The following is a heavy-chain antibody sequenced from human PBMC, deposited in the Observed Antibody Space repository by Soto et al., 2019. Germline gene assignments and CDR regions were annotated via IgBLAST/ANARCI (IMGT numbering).Heavy chain of an antibody. CDR3: AFNGGNYYDSSGYYYRNGILDY. CDR1: GGTFSSYA. CDR2: IIPIFGTA. V-gene: IGHV1-69*13. Sequence: ASVKVSCKASGGTFSSYAISWVRQAPGQGLEWMGGIIPIFGTANYAQKFQGRVTITADESTSTAYMELSSLRSEDTAVYYCAFNGGNYYDSSGYYYRNGILDYWGQGTLVTV. D-gene: IGHD3-22*01. J-gene: IGHJ4*02.